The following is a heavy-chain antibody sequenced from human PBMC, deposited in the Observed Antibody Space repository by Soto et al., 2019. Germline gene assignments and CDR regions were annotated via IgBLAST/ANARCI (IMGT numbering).Heavy chain of an antibody. CDR1: GFTFGDYA. V-gene: IGHV3-49*04. CDR2: IRSKAYGGTT. D-gene: IGHD5-12*01. J-gene: IGHJ6*02. CDR3: TRERGDSGYDYYYGMDV. Sequence: GGSLRLSCTASGFTFGDYAMSWVRQAPGKGLEWVGFIRSKAYGGTTEYAASVKGRFTISRDDSKSIAYLQMNSLKTEDIAVYYCTRERGDSGYDYYYGMDVWGQGTTVTVSS.